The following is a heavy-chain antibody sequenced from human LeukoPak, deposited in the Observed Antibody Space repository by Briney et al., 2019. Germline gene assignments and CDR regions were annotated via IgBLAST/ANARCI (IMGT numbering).Heavy chain of an antibody. CDR1: EFTFTSYE. Sequence: QAGGSLRLSCAASEFTFTSYELNWVRQAPGKGLEWVSYISSSGNTISYADSVKGRFTISRDNAKNSLYLQVISLRAEDTAVYYCARGPSTAARYDAFDIWGQGTMVTVSS. CDR2: ISSSGNTI. CDR3: ARGPSTAARYDAFDI. V-gene: IGHV3-48*03. D-gene: IGHD6-6*01. J-gene: IGHJ3*02.